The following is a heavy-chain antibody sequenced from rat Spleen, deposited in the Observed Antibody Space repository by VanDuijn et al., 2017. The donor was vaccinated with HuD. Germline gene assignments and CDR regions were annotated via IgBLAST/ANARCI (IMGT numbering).Heavy chain of an antibody. CDR1: GFTFSDYY. CDR2: INPGGYNT. J-gene: IGHJ3*01. V-gene: IGHV5-25*01. CDR3: ARQDTSGYSNWFAY. D-gene: IGHD4-3*01. Sequence: EVQLVESGGGLVQPGRSLKLSCAASGFTFSDYYMAWVRQAPKKGLEWVASINPGGYNTYYRDSVKGRFTVSRDNSKSTLYLQVDSLRSEDTATYYCARQDTSGYSNWFAYWGQGTLVTVSS.